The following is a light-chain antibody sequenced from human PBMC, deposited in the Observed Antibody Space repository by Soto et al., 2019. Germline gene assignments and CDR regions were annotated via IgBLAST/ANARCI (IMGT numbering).Light chain of an antibody. CDR2: DND. CDR3: GTGDTSLRGGT. J-gene: IGLJ1*01. CDR1: RPNIGNNY. V-gene: IGLV1-51*01. Sequence: QSVLTQPPSVSAAPGQKVTISCSGSRPNIGNNYVSWYQHLPGTSPKLLIYDNDKRPSGIPDRFSGSKSGTSATLVITGLQTGDEADYYCGTGDTSLRGGTFGPGTQLTVL.